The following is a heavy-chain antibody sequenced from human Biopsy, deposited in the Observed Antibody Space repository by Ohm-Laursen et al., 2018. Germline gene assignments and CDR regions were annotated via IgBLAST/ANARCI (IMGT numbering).Heavy chain of an antibody. V-gene: IGHV4-31*03. J-gene: IGHJ2*01. CDR1: GASVKTSGYF. CDR2: ISYNERT. CDR3: VREPKTGTAEAWYFDL. D-gene: IGHD3-9*01. Sequence: SQTLSLTCSVSGASVKTSGYFWAWIRQRPGKGLEWIGYISYNERTHYNPSLTSRLAISLDTSNNRISLQLRSVSVADTAVYYCVREPKTGTAEAWYFDLWGRGSPVTVPS.